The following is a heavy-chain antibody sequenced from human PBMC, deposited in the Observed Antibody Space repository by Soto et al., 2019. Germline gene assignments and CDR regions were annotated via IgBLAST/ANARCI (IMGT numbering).Heavy chain of an antibody. D-gene: IGHD6-13*01. V-gene: IGHV4-59*01. CDR1: GGSISSYY. J-gene: IGHJ5*02. CDR3: ASYSGSSPPPLYICLAP. CDR2: IYYSGST. Sequence: SETLSLTCTVSGGSISSYYWSWIRQPPGKGLEWIGYIYYSGSTNYNPSLKSRVTISVDTSKNQFSLKLSSVTAADTAVYYCASYSGSSPPPLYICLAPGGEGTLATFP.